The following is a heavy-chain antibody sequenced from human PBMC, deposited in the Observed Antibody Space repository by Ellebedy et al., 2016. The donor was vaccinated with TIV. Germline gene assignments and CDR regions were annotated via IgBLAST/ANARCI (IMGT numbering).Heavy chain of an antibody. V-gene: IGHV5-51*01. CDR1: GYNFTSYY. J-gene: IGHJ6*02. CDR2: IYPGDSDT. Sequence: GESLKISCKGSGYNFTSYYITWVRQKPGKGLEWMGIIYPGDSDTRYSPSFQGQVTMSADKSINTAYLQWRTLKASDTAIYYCARLDTYYYYGMDVWGQGTTVTVSS. CDR3: ARLDTYYYYGMDV.